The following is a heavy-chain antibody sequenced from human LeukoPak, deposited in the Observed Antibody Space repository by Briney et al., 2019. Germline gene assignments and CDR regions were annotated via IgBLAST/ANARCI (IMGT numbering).Heavy chain of an antibody. CDR1: GFTVSSNY. D-gene: IGHD3-22*01. CDR2: IYSGGST. Sequence: PGGSLRLSCAASGFTVSSNYMGWVRQAPGKGLEWVSVIYSGGSTYYADSVKGRFTISRDNSKNTLYLQMNSLRAEDTAVYYCARDRPHSYYYDSSGSPGDWGQGTLVTVSS. CDR3: ARDRPHSYYYDSSGSPGD. J-gene: IGHJ4*02. V-gene: IGHV3-66*02.